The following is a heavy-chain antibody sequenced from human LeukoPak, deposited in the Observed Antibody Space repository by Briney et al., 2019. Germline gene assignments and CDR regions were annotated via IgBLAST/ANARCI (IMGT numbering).Heavy chain of an antibody. CDR3: ARVSYDSSGYPLS. CDR2: INPNSGDT. V-gene: IGHV1-2*02. Sequence: ASVKVSCKTSGHTFTGYYIHWVRQAPGQGLEWMGWINPNSGDTNYAQRFQGRVTMTRDTSITTAYMEMSRLTSDDTAVYYCARVSYDSSGYPLSWGQGTLVTVSS. J-gene: IGHJ4*02. D-gene: IGHD3-22*01. CDR1: GHTFTGYY.